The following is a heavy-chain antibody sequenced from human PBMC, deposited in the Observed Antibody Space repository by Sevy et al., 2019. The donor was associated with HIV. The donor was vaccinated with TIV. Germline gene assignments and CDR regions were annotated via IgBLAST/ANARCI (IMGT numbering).Heavy chain of an antibody. CDR3: ARSSGWYGSQAYYFDY. Sequence: ASVKVSCKASGGTFSSYAISWVRQAPGQGLEWMGGIIPIFGTANYAQKFQGRVTITAAKSTSTAYMERSSLRAEDTAVYYCARSSGWYGSQAYYFDYWGQGTLVTVSS. CDR1: GGTFSSYA. V-gene: IGHV1-69*06. J-gene: IGHJ4*02. CDR2: IIPIFGTA. D-gene: IGHD6-19*01.